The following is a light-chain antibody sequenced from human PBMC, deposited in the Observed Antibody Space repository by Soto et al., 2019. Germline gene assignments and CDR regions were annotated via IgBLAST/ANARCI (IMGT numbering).Light chain of an antibody. CDR2: DVS. J-gene: IGLJ2*01. CDR1: KSEFGGYNY. CDR3: SSYTSRSTLGV. Sequence: QSALTQPASVSGSPGQSITISCTETKSEFGGYNYVSWYQQHPGKAPKLMIYDVSNRPSGVSYRFSGSKSGNTASLTISGLQAEDEADYYCSSYTSRSTLGVFGGGTKLTVL. V-gene: IGLV2-14*03.